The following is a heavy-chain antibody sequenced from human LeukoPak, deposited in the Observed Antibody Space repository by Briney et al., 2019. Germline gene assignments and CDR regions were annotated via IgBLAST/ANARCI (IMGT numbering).Heavy chain of an antibody. CDR2: INPNSGGT. V-gene: IGHV1-2*02. D-gene: IGHD3-10*01. CDR3: ARVPWFGEPIPRYYYYMDV. Sequence: ASVKVSCKASGYTFTGYYMHWVRQAPGQGLEWMGWINPNSGGTNYAQKFQGRVTMTRVTSISTAYMELSRLRSDDTAVYYCARVPWFGEPIPRYYYYMDVWGKGTTVTVSS. CDR1: GYTFTGYY. J-gene: IGHJ6*03.